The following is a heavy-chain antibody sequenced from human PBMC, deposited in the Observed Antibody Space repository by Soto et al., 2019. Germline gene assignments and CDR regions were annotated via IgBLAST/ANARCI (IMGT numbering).Heavy chain of an antibody. CDR3: ARPHLGSVRMGMDV. V-gene: IGHV1-46*01. D-gene: IGHD4-17*01. Sequence: SVKVSCKGSGYTFTDYYIHWLRHAPGHGLEWIGVINPSGGFTTYAQKFQGRVTMAWDTSPSTVYMELSGLRSEDTAVYYCARPHLGSVRMGMDVWGQGTAVTVSS. CDR1: GYTFTDYY. CDR2: INPSGGFT. J-gene: IGHJ6*02.